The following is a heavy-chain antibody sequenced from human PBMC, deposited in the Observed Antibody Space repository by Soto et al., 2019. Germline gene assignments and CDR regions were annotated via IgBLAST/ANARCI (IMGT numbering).Heavy chain of an antibody. CDR1: GFTFSSYS. D-gene: IGHD6-25*01. CDR2: ISSSSSYI. J-gene: IGHJ5*02. Sequence: GGSLRLSCAASGFTFSSYSMNWVRQAPGKGLEWVSSISSSSSYIYYADSVKGRFTISRDNAKNSLYLQMNSLRAEDTAVYYCARTGSSGGNWFDPWGQGTLVTVSS. CDR3: ARTGSSGGNWFDP. V-gene: IGHV3-21*01.